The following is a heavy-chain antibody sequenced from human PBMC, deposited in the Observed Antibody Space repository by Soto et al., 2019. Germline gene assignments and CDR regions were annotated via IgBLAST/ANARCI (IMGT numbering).Heavy chain of an antibody. J-gene: IGHJ5*02. V-gene: IGHV3-9*01. D-gene: IGHD1-1*01. CDR2: ISWNSGSI. CDR3: AKVSTTHTFGPLDP. CDR1: GFTFDDYG. Sequence: GGSLRLSCAASGFTFDDYGMHWVRQAPGKGLEWVSGISWNSGSIGYADSVKGRFIISRDNAKNSVYLQMNNLRPEDTAFYFCAKVSTTHTFGPLDPWGQGTLVTVSS.